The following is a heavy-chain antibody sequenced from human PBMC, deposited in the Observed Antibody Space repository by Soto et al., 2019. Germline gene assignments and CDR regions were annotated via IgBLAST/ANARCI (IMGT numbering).Heavy chain of an antibody. CDR2: IYYSGST. Sequence: PAETLSLTCTVSGGSIVSYYWIFIRHPPCKGLEWIGYIYYSGSTNYNPSLKSRVTISVDTSKNQFSLKLSSVTAADTAVYYCARDLFGSSWDMGWFDPWGQGTLVTVSS. J-gene: IGHJ5*02. V-gene: IGHV4-59*01. CDR1: GGSIVSYY. D-gene: IGHD6-13*01. CDR3: ARDLFGSSWDMGWFDP.